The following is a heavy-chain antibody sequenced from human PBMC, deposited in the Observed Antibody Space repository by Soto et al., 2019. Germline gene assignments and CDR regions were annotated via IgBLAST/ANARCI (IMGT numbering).Heavy chain of an antibody. CDR1: GFTFGTYW. J-gene: IGHJ4*02. V-gene: IGHV3-7*03. D-gene: IGHD3-10*01. CDR2: IIKDGSEK. Sequence: EVQLVESGGGLVQPGGSLRLSCAASGFTFGTYWMTWVRLAPGKGLEWVANIIKDGSEKSYVDSVKGRFTISRDNAKNSLYLEMNNLRVEDTAVYYCARDWGGLGYWGQGTLVTVSS. CDR3: ARDWGGLGY.